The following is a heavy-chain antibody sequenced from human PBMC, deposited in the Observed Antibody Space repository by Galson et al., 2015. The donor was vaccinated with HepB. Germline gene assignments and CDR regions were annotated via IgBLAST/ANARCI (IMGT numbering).Heavy chain of an antibody. J-gene: IGHJ3*02. CDR2: IWYDGSNK. CDR3: ARDGDIVVVPAAIGSDAFDI. CDR1: GFTFSSYG. Sequence: SLRLSCAASGFTFSSYGMHWVRQAPGKGLEWVAVIWYDGSNKYYADSVKGRFTISRDNSKNTLYLQMNSLRAEDTAVYYCARDGDIVVVPAAIGSDAFDIWGQGTMVTVSS. V-gene: IGHV3-33*01. D-gene: IGHD2-2*01.